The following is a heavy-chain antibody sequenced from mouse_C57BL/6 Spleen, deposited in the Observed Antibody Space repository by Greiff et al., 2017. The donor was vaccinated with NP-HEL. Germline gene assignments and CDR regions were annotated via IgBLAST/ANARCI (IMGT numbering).Heavy chain of an antibody. J-gene: IGHJ4*01. CDR1: GYTFTSYW. CDR3: ASRIYYGNPYYAMDY. D-gene: IGHD2-1*01. V-gene: IGHV1-55*01. Sequence: VQLQQPGAELVKPGASVKMSCKASGYTFTSYWITWVKQRPGQGLEWIGDIYPGSGSTNYNEKFKSKATLTVDTSSSTAYMQLSSLTSEDSAVYYCASRIYYGNPYYAMDYWGQGTSVTVSS. CDR2: IYPGSGST.